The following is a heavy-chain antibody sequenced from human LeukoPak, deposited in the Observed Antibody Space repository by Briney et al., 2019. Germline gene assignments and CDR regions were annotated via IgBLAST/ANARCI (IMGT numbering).Heavy chain of an antibody. CDR2: INHGGGT. D-gene: IGHD3-16*01. V-gene: IGHV4-34*01. J-gene: IGHJ6*03. CDR3: ARHSFGAGYYYMDV. Sequence: PSETLSLTCAVYGGSFSGYYWTWIRQPPGKGLEWIGEINHGGGTNYTPSLKSRVTISVDTSKKQFSLKLRSVTAADKAVYYCARHSFGAGYYYMDVWGKGTTVTVSS. CDR1: GGSFSGYY.